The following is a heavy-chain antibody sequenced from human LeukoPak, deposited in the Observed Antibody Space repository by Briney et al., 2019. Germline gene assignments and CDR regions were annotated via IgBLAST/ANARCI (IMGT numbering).Heavy chain of an antibody. J-gene: IGHJ3*02. CDR3: ARGTDDVDI. Sequence: GGSLRLSCEASGFTFRSYWLPWVRQVPGKGLVWVSRISSDGSTTSYADSVKGRFSISRFNAKETLYLQMNSLRVEDTAVYYCARGTDDVDIWGQGTLVTVSS. CDR2: ISSDGSTT. V-gene: IGHV3-74*01. CDR1: GFTFRSYW. D-gene: IGHD3-3*01.